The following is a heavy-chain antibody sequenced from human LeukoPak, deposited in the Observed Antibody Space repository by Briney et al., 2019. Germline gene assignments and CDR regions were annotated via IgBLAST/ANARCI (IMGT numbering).Heavy chain of an antibody. CDR3: ARDWSSGWFDAFDI. J-gene: IGHJ3*02. CDR1: GGSISSSSYY. V-gene: IGHV4-39*02. D-gene: IGHD6-19*01. Sequence: KPSETLSLTCTVSGGSISSSSYYWGWIRQPPGKGLERIGSIYYSGSTYYNPSLKSRVTISVDTSKNQFSLKLSSVTAADTAVYYCARDWSSGWFDAFDIWGQGTMVTVSS. CDR2: IYYSGST.